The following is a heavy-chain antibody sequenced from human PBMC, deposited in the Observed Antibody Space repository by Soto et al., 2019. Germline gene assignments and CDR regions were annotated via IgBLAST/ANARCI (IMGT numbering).Heavy chain of an antibody. CDR2: MYHSGST. CDR1: GGSISSGGYS. V-gene: IGHV4-30-2*01. Sequence: QLQLQESGSGLVKPSQTLSLTCAVSGGSISSGGYSWSWIRQPPGKGLGWIGYMYHSGSTYYTPSLKSRVTISLDRSTHQFSLKLSSVTAADTAVYYCARLPDYWGQGILVTVSS. J-gene: IGHJ4*02. CDR3: ARLPDY. D-gene: IGHD2-2*01.